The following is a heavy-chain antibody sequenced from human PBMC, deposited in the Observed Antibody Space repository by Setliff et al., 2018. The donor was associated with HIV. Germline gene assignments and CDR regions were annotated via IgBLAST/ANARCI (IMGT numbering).Heavy chain of an antibody. D-gene: IGHD3-22*01. CDR3: ARGYYDSSIDY. Sequence: SVKVSCKASGGTFSSYAISWVRQAPGQGLEWMGGIIPILGIANYAQKFQGRVTITADESTSTAYMEPSSLRSEDTAVYYCARGYYDSSIDYWGQGTLVTVSS. CDR1: GGTFSSYA. J-gene: IGHJ4*02. V-gene: IGHV1-69*10. CDR2: IIPILGIA.